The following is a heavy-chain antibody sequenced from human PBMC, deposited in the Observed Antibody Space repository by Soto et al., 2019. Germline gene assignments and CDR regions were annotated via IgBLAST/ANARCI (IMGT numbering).Heavy chain of an antibody. D-gene: IGHD3-3*01. CDR2: INPGNRIT. J-gene: IGHJ6*02. Sequence: QVQLVQSGAEVKAPGASVKVACKTSGYTFTNYFVHWVRQAPGQGLEWMGAINPGNRITNYALKFQGRVTMTREPSTNSVYLEFSSLGSEDTAGYSWAKNPNYYDFWAGSYYYHGMDVWGQGTTVTVSS. CDR1: GYTFTNYF. V-gene: IGHV1-46*01. CDR3: AKNPNYYDFWAGSYYYHGMDV.